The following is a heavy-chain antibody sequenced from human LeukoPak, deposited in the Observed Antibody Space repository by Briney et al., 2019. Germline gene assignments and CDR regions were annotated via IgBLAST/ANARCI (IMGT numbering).Heavy chain of an antibody. D-gene: IGHD1-26*01. CDR1: GGTFSSYA. Sequence: GASVKVSCKASGGTFSSYAISWVRQAPGQGLEWMGGTIPIFGTANYAQKFQGRVTITTDESTSTAYMELSSLRSEDTAVYYCARDLVGAWNYFDYWGQGTLVTVSS. CDR2: TIPIFGTA. CDR3: ARDLVGAWNYFDY. V-gene: IGHV1-69*05. J-gene: IGHJ4*02.